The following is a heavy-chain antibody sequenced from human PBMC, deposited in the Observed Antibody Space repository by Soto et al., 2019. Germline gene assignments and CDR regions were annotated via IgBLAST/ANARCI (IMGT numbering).Heavy chain of an antibody. CDR2: ISYDGSNK. CDR3: AKGRGSGRGVYYYYGMDV. J-gene: IGHJ6*02. Sequence: GGSLRLSCAASGFTFSSYGMHWVRQAPGKGLEWVAVISYDGSNKYYADSVKGRFTISRDNSKNTLYLQMNSLRAEDTAVYYCAKGRGSGRGVYYYYGMDVWGQGTTVTVSS. D-gene: IGHD3-10*01. V-gene: IGHV3-30*18. CDR1: GFTFSSYG.